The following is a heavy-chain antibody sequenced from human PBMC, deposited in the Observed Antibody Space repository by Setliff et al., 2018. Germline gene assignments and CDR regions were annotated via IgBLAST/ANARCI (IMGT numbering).Heavy chain of an antibody. D-gene: IGHD2-2*01. V-gene: IGHV4-59*01. J-gene: IGHJ4*02. Sequence: PSETLSLTCTVSGGSISPYFWSWIRQPPGKGLEWIAEINHSGSTNYNPSLKSRVTISVDTSRNQFSLKLSSVTAADTAVYYCARLVRYCTRTSCQRTPGAEYWGQGTLVTVSS. CDR2: INHSGST. CDR3: ARLVRYCTRTSCQRTPGAEY. CDR1: GGSISPYF.